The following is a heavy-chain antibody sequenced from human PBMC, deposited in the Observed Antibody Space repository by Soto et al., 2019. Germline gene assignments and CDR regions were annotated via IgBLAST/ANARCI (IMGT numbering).Heavy chain of an antibody. CDR3: ARQLYFGELSLGF. V-gene: IGHV3-21*01. D-gene: IGHD3-10*01. J-gene: IGHJ4*02. CDR2: ISSTGTYV. Sequence: PGGSLRLSCAGSGFTFSAYNIYWVRQAPGKGLEWVSSISSTGTYVHYAASLKGRFTISRGNANSSVFLQMDNLSAEDTAVYYCARQLYFGELSLGFWGQGTLVTVSS. CDR1: GFTFSAYN.